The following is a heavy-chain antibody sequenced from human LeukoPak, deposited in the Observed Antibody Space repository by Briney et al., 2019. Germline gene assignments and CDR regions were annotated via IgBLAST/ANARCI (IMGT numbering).Heavy chain of an antibody. CDR3: ARVALAEGDY. V-gene: IGHV1-18*01. Sequence: GASVTVSCKSSVYTFTNYGISWVRQAPGQGPEWMGWISAYNGNTNYAQKFQDRVTMTTDTSTNTAYMELRSLRSDDTAVYYCARVALAEGDYWGQGTLVTVSS. CDR2: ISAYNGNT. CDR1: VYTFTNYG. J-gene: IGHJ4*02.